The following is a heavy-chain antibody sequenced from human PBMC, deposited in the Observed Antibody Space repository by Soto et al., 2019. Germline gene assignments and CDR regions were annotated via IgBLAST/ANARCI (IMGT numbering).Heavy chain of an antibody. Sequence: PSETLSLTCTVSGGSINTFSWSWVRQPAGKGLEWIGRIFSSGSTSFNPSLESRVAMSLDTSKNHFSLNLSSVTAADMAGYYCAREGSYSAYNFAHGIQLWSFDFWGQGALVTVSS. V-gene: IGHV4-4*07. CDR2: IFSSGST. J-gene: IGHJ4*02. CDR3: AREGSYSAYNFAHGIQLWSFDF. D-gene: IGHD5-12*01. CDR1: GGSINTFS.